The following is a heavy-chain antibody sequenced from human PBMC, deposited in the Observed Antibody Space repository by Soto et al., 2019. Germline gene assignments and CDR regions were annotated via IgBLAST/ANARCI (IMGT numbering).Heavy chain of an antibody. CDR3: ARDQQWLVPRGYFDY. CDR2: ISYDGSNK. CDR1: GFTFSSYA. V-gene: IGHV3-30-3*01. J-gene: IGHJ4*02. Sequence: GGSLRLSCAASGFTFSSYAMHWVRQAPGKGLEWVAVISYDGSNKYYADSVKGRFTISRDNSKNTLYLQMNSLRAEDTAVYYCARDQQWLVPRGYFDYWGQGTLVTVSS. D-gene: IGHD6-19*01.